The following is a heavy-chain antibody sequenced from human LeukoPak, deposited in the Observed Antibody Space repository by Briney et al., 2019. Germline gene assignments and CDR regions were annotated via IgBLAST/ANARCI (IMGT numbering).Heavy chain of an antibody. D-gene: IGHD3/OR15-3a*01. V-gene: IGHV3-7*01. CDR2: IGKDGSGN. J-gene: IGHJ4*02. CDR3: ARDLDYYATDY. CDR1: GFSLSRYW. Sequence: GGSLRLSCAASGFSLSRYWMSWVRQAPGQGLEWVANIGKDGSGNHYAGSVKGRFTISRDNAKNSLYLQMNSLRADDTAVYYCARDLDYYATDYWGQGTLVTVSS.